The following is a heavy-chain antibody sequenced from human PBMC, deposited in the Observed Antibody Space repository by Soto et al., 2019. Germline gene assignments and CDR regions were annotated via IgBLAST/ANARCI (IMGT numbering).Heavy chain of an antibody. J-gene: IGHJ4*02. Sequence: EVHLLDSGGGLVQPGGSLRLSCAASGFTFTNYAMSWVRQAPGKGLEWVARISGSGGNTYYADSVRGRFTISRDNTKNTLYLQMNSLRAEDTAIYYCVKARAAGGFDYWGQGTLLTVSS. D-gene: IGHD3-10*01. V-gene: IGHV3-23*01. CDR3: VKARAAGGFDY. CDR2: ISGSGGNT. CDR1: GFTFTNYA.